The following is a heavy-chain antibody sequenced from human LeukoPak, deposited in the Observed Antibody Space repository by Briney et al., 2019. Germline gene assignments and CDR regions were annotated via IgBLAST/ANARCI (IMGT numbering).Heavy chain of an antibody. D-gene: IGHD3-22*01. CDR2: INPNSGGT. CDR1: GYTFTGYY. J-gene: IGHJ4*02. Sequence: VASVKVSCKASGYTFTGYYMHWVRQAPGQGLEWMGWINPNSGGTNYAQKFQGRVTMTRDTSISTAYMELSSLRSEDTAMYYCARDRTHYYESSGYYSRWEYWGQGTLVTVSS. V-gene: IGHV1-2*02. CDR3: ARDRTHYYESSGYYSRWEY.